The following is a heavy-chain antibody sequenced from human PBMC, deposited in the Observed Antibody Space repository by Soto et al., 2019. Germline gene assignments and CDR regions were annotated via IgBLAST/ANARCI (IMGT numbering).Heavy chain of an antibody. CDR2: ISGSGGST. CDR1: GFTFSGDA. Sequence: GGSLRLSCAASGFTFSGDAMSWVRQAPGKGLEWVSAISGSGGSTYYADSVKGRFTISRDNSKNTLYLQMNSLRAEDTAVYYCAKDNWNGYFDYWGQGTLVTVSS. D-gene: IGHD1-20*01. J-gene: IGHJ4*02. CDR3: AKDNWNGYFDY. V-gene: IGHV3-23*01.